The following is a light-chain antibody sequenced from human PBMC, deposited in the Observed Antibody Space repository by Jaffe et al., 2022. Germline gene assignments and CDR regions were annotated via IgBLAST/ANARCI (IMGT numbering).Light chain of an antibody. V-gene: IGKV1-17*01. Sequence: DIQMTQSPSSLSAFVGDRVIITCRASQGIRNDLGWYQQKPGKAPKRLIYGASSLQSGVPSRFSGSGSGTEFTLTISSLQPEDSATYYCLQYNSDPQWTFGQGTKVEIK. CDR1: QGIRND. J-gene: IGKJ1*01. CDR3: LQYNSDPQWT. CDR2: GAS.